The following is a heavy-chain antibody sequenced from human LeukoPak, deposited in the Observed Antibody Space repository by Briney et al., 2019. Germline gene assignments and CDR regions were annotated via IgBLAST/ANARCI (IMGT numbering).Heavy chain of an antibody. CDR1: GYSFTSYG. V-gene: IGHV1-18*01. J-gene: IGHJ5*02. D-gene: IGHD3-10*01. Sequence: GESVKVSCKASGYSFTSYGISWVRQAPGQGREWVGWISAYNGNPNYAQKLQGRVTMTTDTSTSTAYMELRSLRSDDTAVYYCARDSNYYSSASGPWGQGTLVTVSS. CDR2: ISAYNGNP. CDR3: ARDSNYYSSASGP.